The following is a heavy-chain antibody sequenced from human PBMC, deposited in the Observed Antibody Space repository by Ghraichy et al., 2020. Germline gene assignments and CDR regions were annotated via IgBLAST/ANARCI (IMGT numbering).Heavy chain of an antibody. V-gene: IGHV1-69*13. CDR1: GGTFDNYG. Sequence: SVKVSCKASGGTFDNYGITWGRQAPGQGLEWMGVIIPVFATTTYAQKFQGRLTISADESTSTAYMELSSLRFEDMAVYYCARERLGEFLFDYWGQGTLVTVSA. CDR2: IIPVFATT. J-gene: IGHJ4*02. CDR3: ARERLGEFLFDY. D-gene: IGHD3-16*01.